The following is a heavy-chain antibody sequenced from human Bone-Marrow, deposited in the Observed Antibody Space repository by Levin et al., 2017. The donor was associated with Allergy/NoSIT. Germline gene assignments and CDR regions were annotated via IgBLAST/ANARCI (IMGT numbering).Heavy chain of an antibody. D-gene: IGHD2-2*03. CDR2: IIPIFGTA. Sequence: SVKVSCKASGGTFSSYAISWVRQAPGQGLEWMGGIIPIFGTANYAQKFQGRVTITADKSTSTAYMELSSLRSEDTAVYYCASGYCSSTSCYWGYYFDYWGQGTLVTVSS. V-gene: IGHV1-69*06. CDR1: GGTFSSYA. CDR3: ASGYCSSTSCYWGYYFDY. J-gene: IGHJ4*02.